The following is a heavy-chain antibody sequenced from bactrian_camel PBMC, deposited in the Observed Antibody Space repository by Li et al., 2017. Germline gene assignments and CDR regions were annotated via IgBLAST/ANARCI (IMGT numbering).Heavy chain of an antibody. D-gene: IGHD5*01. CDR2: IRSGGGR. J-gene: IGHJ6*01. V-gene: IGHV3S53*01. CDR1: GYTRSSKC. CDR3: AAELLGVGWTTAISNCEFGS. Sequence: HVQLVESGGGSVQSGGSLTLSCVAPGYTRSSKCIGWFRRAPGKENEAVASIRSGGGRYYADSVKGRFTISQDNAWSTLYLQMNSLEPEDTAMYYCAAELLGVGWTTAISNCEFGSRGQRTQVTVS.